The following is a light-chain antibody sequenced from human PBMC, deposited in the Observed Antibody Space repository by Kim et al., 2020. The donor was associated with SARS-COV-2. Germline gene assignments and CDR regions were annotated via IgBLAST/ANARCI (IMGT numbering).Light chain of an antibody. CDR3: SSYTSRSTLYV. CDR1: SSDVGGYNY. J-gene: IGLJ1*01. Sequence: LTQPASVSGSPGQSITISCTGTSSDVGGYNYVSWYQQHPGKAPKLMIYDVSKRPSGVSNRFSGSKSGNTASLTISGLQAEDEADYYCSSYTSRSTLYVFGTGTKVTVL. CDR2: DVS. V-gene: IGLV2-14*01.